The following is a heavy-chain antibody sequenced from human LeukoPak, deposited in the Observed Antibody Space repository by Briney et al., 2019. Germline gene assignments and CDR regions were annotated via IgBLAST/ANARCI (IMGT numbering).Heavy chain of an antibody. CDR2: ISTSGSII. CDR1: GFPFSSYE. J-gene: IGHJ5*02. V-gene: IGHV3-48*03. D-gene: IGHD3-10*01. Sequence: GGSLTLSCAASGFPFSSYEMNWVRQAPGEGLEWVSYISTSGSIISYADSVKRRFTISRDNAKNSLYLQMNSLRAEDTAVYYCASNLLAFYGSTTWGQGTLVTVSS. CDR3: ASNLLAFYGSTT.